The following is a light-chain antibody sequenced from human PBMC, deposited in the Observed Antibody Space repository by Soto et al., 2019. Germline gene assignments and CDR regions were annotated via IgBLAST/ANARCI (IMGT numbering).Light chain of an antibody. V-gene: IGKV1-5*01. J-gene: IGKJ4*01. Sequence: GDRVTITCRASQSISSWLAWYQQKPGKAPKLLIYDASSLESGVPSRFSGSGSGTEFTLTISSLQPDAFATYYCQQYNSYPLTFGGGTKVDIK. CDR3: QQYNSYPLT. CDR2: DAS. CDR1: QSISSW.